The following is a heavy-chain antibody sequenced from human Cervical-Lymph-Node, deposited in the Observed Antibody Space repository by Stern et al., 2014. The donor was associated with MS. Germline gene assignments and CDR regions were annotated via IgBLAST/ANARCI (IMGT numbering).Heavy chain of an antibody. CDR2: IASDGGNK. CDR1: GFTFSNYV. D-gene: IGHD2-8*01. Sequence: QVQLVQSGGGVVQPGRSLRLSCAASGFTFSNYVIHWVRQAPGKGLEWVALIASDGGNKYAGSVRGRFAISRDNSNAGSVKGRFPISRDNFKNTNNTVYLQMTSLRAEDTALYYCASGTDSVFDAFDIWGHGTTVTVSS. CDR3: TVYLQMTSLRAEDTALYYCASGTDSVFDAFDI. V-gene: IGHV3-30*09. J-gene: IGHJ3*02.